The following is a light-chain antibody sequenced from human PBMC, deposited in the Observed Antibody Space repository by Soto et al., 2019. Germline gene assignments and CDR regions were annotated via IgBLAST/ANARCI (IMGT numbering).Light chain of an antibody. Sequence: DIQMTQSPSSLSASVGDRVTITCRASQSIVTYLNWYLQKPGKAPKLLIYTASSLQSGVPSRFSGSGSGTDFTLTISSLQPEDFATYYCQQSYSKFPYTFGQGTKVDIK. CDR3: QQSYSKFPYT. J-gene: IGKJ2*01. V-gene: IGKV1-39*01. CDR1: QSIVTY. CDR2: TAS.